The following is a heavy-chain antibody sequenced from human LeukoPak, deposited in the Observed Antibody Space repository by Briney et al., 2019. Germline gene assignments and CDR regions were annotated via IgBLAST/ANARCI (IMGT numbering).Heavy chain of an antibody. CDR2: ISYNGGST. V-gene: IGHV3-64*01. CDR1: GFTFSNYA. J-gene: IGHJ6*04. D-gene: IGHD3-3*02. Sequence: GGSLRLSCEASGFTFSNYAMHWVRQAPGKGLEYVSAISYNGGSTYYANSVKGRFTISRDNSKNTLYLQMGSLIAEDMAVYYCARRFAAQLAFVDVWGKGTTVTISS. CDR3: ARRFAAQLAFVDV.